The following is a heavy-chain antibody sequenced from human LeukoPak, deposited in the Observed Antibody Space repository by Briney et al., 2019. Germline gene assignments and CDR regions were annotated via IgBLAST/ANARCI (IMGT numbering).Heavy chain of an antibody. Sequence: SVKVSCKASGGTFSSYAISWVRQAPGQGLEWMGRIIPILGIANYAQKFQGRVTITADKSTSTAYMELSSLRFEDTAVYYCARSPLTIIAAAGVNWFDPWGQGTLVTVSS. J-gene: IGHJ5*02. CDR3: ARSPLTIIAAAGVNWFDP. D-gene: IGHD6-13*01. V-gene: IGHV1-69*04. CDR2: IIPILGIA. CDR1: GGTFSSYA.